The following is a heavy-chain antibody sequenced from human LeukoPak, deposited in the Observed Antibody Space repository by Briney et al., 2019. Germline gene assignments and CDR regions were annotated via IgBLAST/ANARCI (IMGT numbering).Heavy chain of an antibody. Sequence: PSETLSLTCTVSGGSISSGDYYWSWIRQPPGKGLEWIGYIYYSGSTYYNPSLKSRVTISVDTSKNQFSLKLSSVTAADTAVYYCARVPNPYSSSWYYFDYWGQGTLVTVSS. CDR2: IYYSGST. CDR1: GGSISSGDYY. D-gene: IGHD6-13*01. CDR3: ARVPNPYSSSWYYFDY. J-gene: IGHJ4*02. V-gene: IGHV4-30-4*01.